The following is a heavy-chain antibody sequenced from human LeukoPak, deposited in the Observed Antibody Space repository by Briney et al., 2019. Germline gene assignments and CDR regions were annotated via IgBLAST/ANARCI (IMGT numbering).Heavy chain of an antibody. J-gene: IGHJ6*03. V-gene: IGHV4-59*01. Sequence: SETLSLTCTVSGGSISSYYWSWIRQSPGKGLEWIGYIYYSGSTNYNPSLKRRVTISVDTSKSQFSLKLSSVTAADTAVYYCARVRSSSNYYYYYMDVWGKGTTVTVSS. CDR3: ARVRSSSNYYYYYMDV. CDR1: GGSISSYY. CDR2: IYYSGST. D-gene: IGHD6-13*01.